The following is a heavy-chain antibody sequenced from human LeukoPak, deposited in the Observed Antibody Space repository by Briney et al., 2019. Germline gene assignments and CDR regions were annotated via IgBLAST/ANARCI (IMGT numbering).Heavy chain of an antibody. CDR2: ISWNHDNI. D-gene: IGHD6-13*01. Sequence: GGSLRLSCAASGFTFEDYAMHWVRQAPGKGLDWVSGISWNHDNIAYADSVKGRFTISRDNAKNSLYLEISSLRPEDTALYYCVKDMSRAASGFDFDYWGQGTLLTVSS. CDR1: GFTFEDYA. J-gene: IGHJ4*02. V-gene: IGHV3-9*01. CDR3: VKDMSRAASGFDFDY.